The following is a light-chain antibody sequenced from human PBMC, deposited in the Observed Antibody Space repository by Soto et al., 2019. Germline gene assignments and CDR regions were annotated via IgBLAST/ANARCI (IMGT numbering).Light chain of an antibody. V-gene: IGKV3-20*01. CDR3: QQYGSSPWT. Sequence: EIALTQSPGTLSLSPGERATLSCRASQSVSSSYLAWYQQKPGQAPRLLIYGASSRATGIPDRFSGGGSGTDFPLTISRLEPEDFAVYYCQQYGSSPWTFGQGTKVEIK. CDR1: QSVSSSY. J-gene: IGKJ1*01. CDR2: GAS.